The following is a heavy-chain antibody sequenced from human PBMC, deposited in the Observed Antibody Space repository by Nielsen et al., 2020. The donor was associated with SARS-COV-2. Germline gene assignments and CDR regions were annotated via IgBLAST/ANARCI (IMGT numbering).Heavy chain of an antibody. CDR3: ARHCSSTSCYVGGTFYYYGMDV. Sequence: GGSLRLSCAASGFTVSSNYMSWVRQAPGKGLEWVSVIYSGGSTYYADSVKGRFTISRDNSKNTLYLQMNSLRAEDTAVYYCARHCSSTSCYVGGTFYYYGMDVWGQGTTVTVSS. V-gene: IGHV3-53*01. J-gene: IGHJ6*02. CDR1: GFTVSSNY. CDR2: IYSGGST. D-gene: IGHD2-2*01.